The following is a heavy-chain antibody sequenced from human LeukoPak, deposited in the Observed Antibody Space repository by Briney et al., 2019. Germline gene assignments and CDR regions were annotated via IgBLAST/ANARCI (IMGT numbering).Heavy chain of an antibody. Sequence: SETLSLTCAVSGGSISSGGYSWSWIRQPPGKGLEWIGYIYHSGSTNYNPSLKSRVTISVDTSQNQFYLKLSSVTAADTAVYYCARGNGDYVLLTTNYYMDVWGKGTTVTISS. CDR1: GGSISSGGYS. D-gene: IGHD4-17*01. CDR3: ARGNGDYVLLTTNYYMDV. J-gene: IGHJ6*03. V-gene: IGHV4-61*08. CDR2: IYHSGST.